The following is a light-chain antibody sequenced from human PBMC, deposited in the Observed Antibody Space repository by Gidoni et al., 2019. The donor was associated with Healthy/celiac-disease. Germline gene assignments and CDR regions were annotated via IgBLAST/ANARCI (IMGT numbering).Light chain of an antibody. CDR3: QQSSNWPPFT. Sequence: EIVLAHSPATLSLSPGERATLSCRASQSVSSYLACYQQKPGQAPRLLIYDASNRATGIPARFDGSGSWTDFTLPISSLEPEDFAVYYCQQSSNWPPFTFGSGTKVEIK. CDR2: DAS. J-gene: IGKJ3*01. CDR1: QSVSSY. V-gene: IGKV3-11*01.